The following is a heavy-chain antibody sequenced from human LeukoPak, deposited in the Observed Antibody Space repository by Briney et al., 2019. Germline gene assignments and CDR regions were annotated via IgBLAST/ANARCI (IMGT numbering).Heavy chain of an antibody. CDR1: GFTFSDYS. D-gene: IGHD4-11*01. CDR2: ISSSSSTI. CDR3: ARDQKLVLDY. J-gene: IGHJ4*02. V-gene: IGHV3-48*04. Sequence: GGSLRLSCAASGFTFSDYSMNWVRQAPGKGLEWVSYISSSSSTIYYADSVKGRFTISRDNAKNSLYLQMNSLRAEDTAVYYCARDQKLVLDYWGQGTLVTVSS.